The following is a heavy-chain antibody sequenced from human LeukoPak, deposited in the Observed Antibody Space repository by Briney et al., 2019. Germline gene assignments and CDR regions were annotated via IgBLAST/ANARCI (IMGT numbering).Heavy chain of an antibody. J-gene: IGHJ4*02. D-gene: IGHD6-19*01. CDR1: GFTFSNYE. Sequence: GGSLRLSCTASGFTFSNYEMNWVRQAPGKGLEWVAFIRYDGTDKYYADSVKGRFTISRDNSKNTLYVQMNSLRADDTAVYYCARSFAVADTGLFDYWGQGTLVTVSS. CDR2: IRYDGTDK. V-gene: IGHV3-30*02. CDR3: ARSFAVADTGLFDY.